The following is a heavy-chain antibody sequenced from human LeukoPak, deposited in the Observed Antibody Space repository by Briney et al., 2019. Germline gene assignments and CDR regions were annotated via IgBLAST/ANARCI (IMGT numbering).Heavy chain of an antibody. J-gene: IGHJ5*02. D-gene: IGHD3-10*01. CDR1: GGTFSNYA. Sequence: ASVKVFCKASGGTFSNYAISWVRQAPGRGLEWMGGIIPIFGTANYAQKFKGRVTITADKSTYTAYMELSSLRSEDTAVYYCARARRRSTYYYGSGSYRGFDPWGQGTLVTVSS. CDR3: ARARRRSTYYYGSGSYRGFDP. CDR2: IIPIFGTA. V-gene: IGHV1-69*06.